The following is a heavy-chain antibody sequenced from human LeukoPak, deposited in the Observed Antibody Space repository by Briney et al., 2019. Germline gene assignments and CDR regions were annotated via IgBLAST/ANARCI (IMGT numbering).Heavy chain of an antibody. CDR3: ARDSGYNAFDI. Sequence: PGGSLRLSCAASGFTFSSYSMNWVRQAPGKGLEWVSSISSSSSSYIYYADSVKGRFTISRDNAKNSLYLQMNSLRAEDTAVFYCARDSGYNAFDIWGQGTTVTVSS. CDR1: GFTFSSYS. V-gene: IGHV3-21*01. D-gene: IGHD5-12*01. J-gene: IGHJ3*02. CDR2: ISSSSSSYI.